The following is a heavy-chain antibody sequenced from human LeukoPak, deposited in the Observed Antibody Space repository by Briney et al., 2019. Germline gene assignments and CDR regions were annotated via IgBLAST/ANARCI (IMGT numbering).Heavy chain of an antibody. CDR2: ISSSSSTI. D-gene: IGHD5-12*01. CDR3: ASEEKYSGYGYFDY. J-gene: IGHJ4*02. CDR1: GFTFSSYS. Sequence: GGSLRLSCAASGFTFSSYSMNWVRQAPGKGLEWVSYISSSSSTIYYADSVKGRFTISRDNAKNSLYLQMNSLRAEDTAVYYCASEEKYSGYGYFDYWGQGTLVTVSS. V-gene: IGHV3-48*04.